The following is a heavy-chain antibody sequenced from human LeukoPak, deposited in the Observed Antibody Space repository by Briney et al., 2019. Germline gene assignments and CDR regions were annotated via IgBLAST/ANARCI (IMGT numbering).Heavy chain of an antibody. V-gene: IGHV4-59*01. D-gene: IGHD3-22*01. Sequence: SETLSLTCTVSGGSISSYYWSWIRQPPGKGLEWIGYIYYSGSTNYNPSLRSRVTISVDTSKNQFSLKLSSVPAADTAVYYCASGRSPQRDYYDSSGYPPRLSSYWYFDLWGRGTLVTVSS. CDR2: IYYSGST. CDR1: GGSISSYY. J-gene: IGHJ2*01. CDR3: ASGRSPQRDYYDSSGYPPRLSSYWYFDL.